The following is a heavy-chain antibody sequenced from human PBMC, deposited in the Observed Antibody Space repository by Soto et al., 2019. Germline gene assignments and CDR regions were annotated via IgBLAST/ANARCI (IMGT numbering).Heavy chain of an antibody. D-gene: IGHD3-3*01. CDR2: ISYDGSNK. CDR1: GVTFSIYG. CDR3: ETDTGTASFLEWGGPDY. V-gene: IGHV3-30*03. Sequence: TRESXRLSCASSGVTFSIYGRHWFRQAPGKGLEWVAVISYDGSNKYYADSVKGRFTISRDNSKNTLYLQMNSLRAEDTAVYYCETDTGTASFLEWGGPDYWGQGTLVTVSS. J-gene: IGHJ4*02.